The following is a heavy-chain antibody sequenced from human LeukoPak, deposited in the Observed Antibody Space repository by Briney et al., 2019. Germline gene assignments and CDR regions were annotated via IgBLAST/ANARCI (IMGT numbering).Heavy chain of an antibody. D-gene: IGHD6-6*01. Sequence: GESLKISCKCSGYSFTNYWIGWVRQMPGKGLEWMGIIYPGDSDTRYSPSLQGQVPLSADKSISTAYLPWSSLKASDTAMYYCARRGSSRHLDYWGQGTLVTVSS. CDR3: ARRGSSRHLDY. J-gene: IGHJ4*02. CDR1: GYSFTNYW. V-gene: IGHV5-51*01. CDR2: IYPGDSDT.